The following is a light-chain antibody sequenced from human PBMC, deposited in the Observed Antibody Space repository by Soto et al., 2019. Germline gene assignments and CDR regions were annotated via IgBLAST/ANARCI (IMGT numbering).Light chain of an antibody. CDR1: QSLLHSHGYNY. CDR2: FGY. CDR3: LQALQVPIT. Sequence: DIVMTQIPVSLPVTPGEPASISCKSSQSLLHSHGYNYMDWYLQKPGQSQQLVIYFGYYRASGVHDRFSGSGSGTNFTLRISRVETEDFGIYYCLQALQVPITFGQGTRVEIK. V-gene: IGKV2-28*01. J-gene: IGKJ5*01.